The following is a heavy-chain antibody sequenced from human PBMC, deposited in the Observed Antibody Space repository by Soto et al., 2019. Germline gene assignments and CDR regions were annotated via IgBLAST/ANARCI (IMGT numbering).Heavy chain of an antibody. CDR2: INSDGSST. D-gene: IGHD4-4*01. CDR1: GFTFSSYW. V-gene: IGHV3-74*01. Sequence: GGSLRLSCAASGFTFSSYWMHWVRQAPGKGLVWVSRINSDGSSTSYADSVKGRFTISRDNAKNTLHLQMNSLRAEDTAVYYCARVISNRLDYYYYYGMDVWGQGTTVTVSS. CDR3: ARVISNRLDYYYYYGMDV. J-gene: IGHJ6*02.